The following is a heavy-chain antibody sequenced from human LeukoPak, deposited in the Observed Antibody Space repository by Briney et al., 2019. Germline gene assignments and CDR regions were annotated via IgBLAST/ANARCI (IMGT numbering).Heavy chain of an antibody. CDR3: ARDYYGSGKTRWFDL. CDR1: GFTFSSYW. Sequence: GSLRLSCAASGFTFSSYWMHWVRQPPGKGLVWVSRVNSDGSSTTYADSVKGRFTISRDNAKNTLYLQMNSLRAEDTAVYYCARDYYGSGKTRWFDLWGQGTLVTVSS. J-gene: IGHJ5*02. CDR2: VNSDGSST. V-gene: IGHV3-74*01. D-gene: IGHD3-10*01.